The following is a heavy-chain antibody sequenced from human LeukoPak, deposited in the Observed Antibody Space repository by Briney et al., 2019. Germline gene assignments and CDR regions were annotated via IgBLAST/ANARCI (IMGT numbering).Heavy chain of an antibody. CDR2: MNPNSGNT. J-gene: IGHJ3*02. CDR1: GYTFTSYD. CDR3: AKTYYYGSSGSGAFDI. Sequence: ASVKVSCKASGYTFTSYDINWVRQAPGQGLEWMGWMNPNSGNTGYAQKFQGRVTMTRNTSISTAYMELSSLRSEDTAVYYCAKTYYYGSSGSGAFDIWGQGTMVTVSS. V-gene: IGHV1-8*01. D-gene: IGHD3-22*01.